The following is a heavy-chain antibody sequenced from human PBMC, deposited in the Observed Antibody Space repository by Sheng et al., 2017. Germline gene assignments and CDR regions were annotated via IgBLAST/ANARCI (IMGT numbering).Heavy chain of an antibody. CDR1: GFTFDDYA. Sequence: EVQLVESGGGLVQPGRSLRLSCAASGFTFDDYAMHWVRQAPGKGLEWVSGISWNSGRIEYAESVKGRFTISRDNAKNSLYLQMNSLRAEDMAFYYCAKDINYGISGGAFGHWGQGTLVTVSS. D-gene: IGHD3-22*01. V-gene: IGHV3-9*03. J-gene: IGHJ4*02. CDR3: AKDINYGISGGAFGH. CDR2: ISWNSGRI.